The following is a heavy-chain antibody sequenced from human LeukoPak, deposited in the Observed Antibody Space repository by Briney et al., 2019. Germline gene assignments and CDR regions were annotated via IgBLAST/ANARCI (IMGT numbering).Heavy chain of an antibody. J-gene: IGHJ3*02. D-gene: IGHD5-24*01. Sequence: PSKTLSLTCTVSGGSISSYYWSWIRQAPGKGLEWIGYIYYSGTTSYNPSLKSRVTILVDTSKNQFSLKLSSVTAADTAVYYCARHERDASLDHALDIWGQGTMVTVSS. CDR2: IYYSGTT. CDR3: ARHERDASLDHALDI. CDR1: GGSISSYY. V-gene: IGHV4-59*08.